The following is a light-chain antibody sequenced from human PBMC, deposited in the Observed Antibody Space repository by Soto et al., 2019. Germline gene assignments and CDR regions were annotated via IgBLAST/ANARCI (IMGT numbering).Light chain of an antibody. V-gene: IGKV1-27*01. Sequence: DIQMTQSPSSLSASVGDRVTITCRASQSIANYLAWYQQKPGKVPQLLIYAASILKSGVPSRFSGIQSGTDFTLTISSLQPEDVATDYCQKYNTAPFTFGPGTKVDVK. CDR2: AAS. CDR1: QSIANY. J-gene: IGKJ3*01. CDR3: QKYNTAPFT.